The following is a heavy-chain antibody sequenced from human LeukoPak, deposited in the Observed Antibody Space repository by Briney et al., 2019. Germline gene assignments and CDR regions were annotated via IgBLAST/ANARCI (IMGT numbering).Heavy chain of an antibody. V-gene: IGHV5-51*01. D-gene: IGHD3-22*01. CDR1: GYSFTTYW. CDR3: ARRWYDSSGYSRHFDY. CDR2: IYPGDSDT. J-gene: IGHJ4*02. Sequence: GESLKIFCKGSGYSFTTYWIGWVRQMPGKGLEWMGNIYPGDSDTRYSPSFQGQVTISADKSITTAYLQWSSLRASDTAIYYCARRWYDSSGYSRHFDYWGQGTLVTVPS.